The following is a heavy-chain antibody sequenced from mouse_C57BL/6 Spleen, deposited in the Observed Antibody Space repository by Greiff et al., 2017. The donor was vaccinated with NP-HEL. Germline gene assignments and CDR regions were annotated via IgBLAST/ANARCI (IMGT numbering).Heavy chain of an antibody. D-gene: IGHD4-1*01. J-gene: IGHJ4*01. CDR3: AGGTGDYAMDY. CDR1: GYTFTSYW. CDR2: IYPGSGST. V-gene: IGHV1-55*01. Sequence: QVQLQQPGAELVKPGASVKMSCKASGYTFTSYWITWVKQRPGQGLEWIGDIYPGSGSTNYNEKFKSKATLTVDTSSSTAYMQLSSLKSEDSAVYYCAGGTGDYAMDYWGQGTSVTVSS.